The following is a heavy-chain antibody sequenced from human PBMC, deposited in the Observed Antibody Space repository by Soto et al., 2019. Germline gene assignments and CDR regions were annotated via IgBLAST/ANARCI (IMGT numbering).Heavy chain of an antibody. CDR1: GFSFNDYA. CDR2: ISSDGHHQ. Sequence: QVQLVESGGGEVQPGGSLRVSCATSGFSFNDYAMYWVRQAPGQGLEWVAIISSDGHHQFYLDNLRGRFTVSRDNSKNTVDLQMNSLRVEDTAVYYCARLAYSNFLGGLDSWGQGTLVTASS. J-gene: IGHJ5*01. V-gene: IGHV3-30*03. CDR3: ARLAYSNFLGGLDS. D-gene: IGHD1-26*01.